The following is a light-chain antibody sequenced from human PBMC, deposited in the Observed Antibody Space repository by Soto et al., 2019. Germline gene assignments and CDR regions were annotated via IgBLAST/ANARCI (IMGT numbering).Light chain of an antibody. V-gene: IGLV1-47*01. J-gene: IGLJ2*01. CDR1: SSNIGSNY. CDR2: RNS. Sequence: CVLTQPPSASGTPGQRVTISCSGSSSNIGSNYVYWYQQLPGTVPQLLIYRNSERPSGVPDRFSGSKSGTSASLAISGLRSEVEADYYCAAWDDSLSGVVFGGGTKLTVL. CDR3: AAWDDSLSGVV.